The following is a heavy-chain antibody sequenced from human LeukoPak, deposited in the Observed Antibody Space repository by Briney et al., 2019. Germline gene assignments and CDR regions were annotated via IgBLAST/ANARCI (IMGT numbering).Heavy chain of an antibody. Sequence: SETLSLTCTVSGGSISSGGYYWSWIRQHPGKGLEWIGYIYYSGSTYYNPSLKGRVTISVDTSKNQFSLKLSSVTAADTAVYYGARDTSDVFDFGAKGTMVTVS. V-gene: IGHV4-31*03. D-gene: IGHD1-1*01. J-gene: IGHJ3*01. CDR2: IYYSGST. CDR3: ARDTSDVFDF. CDR1: GGSISSGGYY.